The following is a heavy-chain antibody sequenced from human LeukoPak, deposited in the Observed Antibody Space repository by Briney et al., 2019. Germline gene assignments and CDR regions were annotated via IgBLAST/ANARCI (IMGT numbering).Heavy chain of an antibody. CDR2: IYYSGST. CDR1: GGSISSYY. Sequence: SETLSLTCTVSGGSISSYYWSWIRQPPGKGLEWIGYIYYSGSTNYNPSLKSRVTISVDTSKNQFSLKLSSVTAADTAVYYCARAREPLVYTYYFDYWGQGTLVTVSS. D-gene: IGHD1-14*01. CDR3: ARAREPLVYTYYFDY. J-gene: IGHJ4*02. V-gene: IGHV4-59*08.